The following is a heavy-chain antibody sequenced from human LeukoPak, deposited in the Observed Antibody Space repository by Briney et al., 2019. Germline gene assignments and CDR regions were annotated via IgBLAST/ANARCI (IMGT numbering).Heavy chain of an antibody. CDR1: GFTFRTYA. V-gene: IGHV3-23*01. D-gene: IGHD2-15*01. Sequence: GGSLRLSCAASGFTFRTYAMYWVRQAPGKGLEWVSAISGGGGSTYYADSVKGRFTISRDNSKNTLFLQMNSLRAEDTAVYYCAKDRYCGGGTCYWSYSDYWGQGTLVTVSS. CDR3: AKDRYCGGGTCYWSYSDY. CDR2: ISGGGGST. J-gene: IGHJ4*02.